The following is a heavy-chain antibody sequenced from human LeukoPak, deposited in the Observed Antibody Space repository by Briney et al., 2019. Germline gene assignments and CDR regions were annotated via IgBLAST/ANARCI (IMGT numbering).Heavy chain of an antibody. Sequence: TGGSLRLSCAASGFTFSSYAMSWVRQAPGKGLEGVSGISASSAATYYADSVKGRFTISRDNSKNTLYLQLNSLRVNDTAVYYCVNGDTAMNWGQGTLVPVSS. J-gene: IGHJ4*02. CDR1: GFTFSSYA. V-gene: IGHV3-23*01. D-gene: IGHD5-18*01. CDR3: VNGDTAMN. CDR2: ISASSAAT.